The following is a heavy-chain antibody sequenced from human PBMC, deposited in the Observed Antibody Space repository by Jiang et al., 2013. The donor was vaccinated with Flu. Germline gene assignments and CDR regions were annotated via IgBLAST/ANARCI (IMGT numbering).Heavy chain of an antibody. D-gene: IGHD1-26*01. V-gene: IGHV2-70*11. Sequence: PTQTLTLTCTFSGFSLSTSGMCVSWIRQPPGKALEWLARIDWDDDKYYSTSLKTRLTISKDTSKNQVVLTMTNMDPVDTATYYCARSKTVGATMDGMDVWGQGTTVTVSS. CDR2: IDWDDDK. CDR1: GFSLSTSGMC. CDR3: ARSKTVGATMDGMDV. J-gene: IGHJ6*02.